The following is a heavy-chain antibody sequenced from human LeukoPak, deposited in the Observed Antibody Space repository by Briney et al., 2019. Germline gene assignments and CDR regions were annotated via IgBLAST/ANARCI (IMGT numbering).Heavy chain of an antibody. CDR2: ISSSGGST. D-gene: IGHD3-22*01. J-gene: IGHJ4*02. Sequence: GGSLRLSCAASGFTFSSYAMTWVRQSPGKGLEWVSAISSSGGSTYYADSVKGRFTISRDNSKNTLYLQMNSLRAEDTAVYYCAKDSEDDTSASYGFDYWGQGALVTVSS. CDR1: GFTFSSYA. CDR3: AKDSEDDTSASYGFDY. V-gene: IGHV3-23*01.